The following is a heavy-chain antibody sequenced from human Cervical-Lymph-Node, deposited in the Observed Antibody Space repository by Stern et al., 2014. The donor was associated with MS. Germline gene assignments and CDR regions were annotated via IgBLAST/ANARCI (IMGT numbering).Heavy chain of an antibody. Sequence: DQLVESWGGVVQPGGSLRLSCAASGFTFSSHVMHWVRQAPGKGLEWVAVIWHDETNNAYADSVKGRFAISRDNSNNTLSLQMNSLRAEDTAVYYCVREDGDFDYWGQGTLVTVSS. D-gene: IGHD2-8*01. CDR1: GFTFSSHV. CDR3: VREDGDFDY. CDR2: IWHDETNN. V-gene: IGHV3-30*09. J-gene: IGHJ4*02.